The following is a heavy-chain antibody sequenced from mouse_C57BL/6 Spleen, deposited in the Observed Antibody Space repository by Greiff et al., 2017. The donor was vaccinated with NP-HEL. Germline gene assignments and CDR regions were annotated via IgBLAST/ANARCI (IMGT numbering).Heavy chain of an antibody. CDR1: GFTFSDYG. Sequence: EVKVVESGGGLVKPGGSLKLSCAASGFTFSDYGMHWVRQAPQKGLEWVAYISSGSSTIYYADTVKGRFTISRDNAQNTLFLQMTGLRSEDTGMYYGARKEEGYDWYFDVGGTGTTVTVSS. D-gene: IGHD2-2*01. V-gene: IGHV5-17*01. CDR3: ARKEEGYDWYFDV. J-gene: IGHJ1*03. CDR2: ISSGSSTI.